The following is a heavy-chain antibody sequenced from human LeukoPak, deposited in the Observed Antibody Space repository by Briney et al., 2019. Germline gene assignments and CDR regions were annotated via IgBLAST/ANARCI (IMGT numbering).Heavy chain of an antibody. CDR1: GYTFTSYD. CDR3: AKPKPGITMIVVANFDY. J-gene: IGHJ4*02. Sequence: ASVKVSCKASGYTFTSYDINWVRQATGQGLEWVGWMNPNSGNTGYAQKFQGRVTMTRNTSISTAYMELSSLRSEDTAVYYCAKPKPGITMIVVANFDYWGQGTLVTVSS. CDR2: MNPNSGNT. V-gene: IGHV1-8*01. D-gene: IGHD3-22*01.